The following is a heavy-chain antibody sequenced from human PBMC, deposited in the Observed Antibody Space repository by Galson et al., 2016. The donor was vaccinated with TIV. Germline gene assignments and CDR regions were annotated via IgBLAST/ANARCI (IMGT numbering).Heavy chain of an antibody. J-gene: IGHJ4*02. Sequence: SVQVSCKASGYTFTGYFVHWVRQAPRQGLEWRGWINPNTGATNLTQTFQGRVTMTTSIPKIQLEVSKLTSIATAVDLCSRDWGTGSCDFEYWGQGALVTVSS. V-gene: IGHV1-2*02. CDR3: SRDWGTGSCDFEY. CDR2: INPNTGAT. D-gene: IGHD3-10*01. CDR1: GYTFTGYF.